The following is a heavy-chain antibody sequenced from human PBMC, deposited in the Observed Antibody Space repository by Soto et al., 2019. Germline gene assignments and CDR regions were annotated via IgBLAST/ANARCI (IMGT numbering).Heavy chain of an antibody. CDR2: ISAGNGNT. D-gene: IGHD3-16*01. V-gene: IGHV1-18*01. Sequence: ASVKVSCKASGYTFTSYGISWVRQAPGQGLEWMGWISAGNGNTKYSQKFQGRVTITRDTSASTAYMDLRSLRSDDTAVYYCAREGEMPYYYYGLDVWGQGTTVTVSS. CDR3: AREGEMPYYYYGLDV. CDR1: GYTFTSYG. J-gene: IGHJ6*02.